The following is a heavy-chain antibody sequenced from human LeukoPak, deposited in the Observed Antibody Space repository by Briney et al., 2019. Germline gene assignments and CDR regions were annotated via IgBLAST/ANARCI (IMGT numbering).Heavy chain of an antibody. CDR2: IYPGDSDT. D-gene: IGHD6-13*01. Sequence: GESLKISCKGSGYSFTSYWIGWVRQMPGKGLEWMGIIYPGDSDTRYSPSFQGQVTISADKSISTAYLQCSSLRASDNAMYYCARLSSSRWFFDYWGQGTLVTVSS. J-gene: IGHJ4*02. CDR1: GYSFTSYW. CDR3: ARLSSSRWFFDY. V-gene: IGHV5-51*01.